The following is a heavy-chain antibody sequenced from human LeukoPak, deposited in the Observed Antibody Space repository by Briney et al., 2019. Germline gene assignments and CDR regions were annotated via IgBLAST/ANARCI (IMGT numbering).Heavy chain of an antibody. V-gene: IGHV4-34*01. CDR3: ARAVEDILTGYRFFDY. J-gene: IGHJ4*02. CDR2: INHSGST. Sequence: SEALSLTCAVYGGSFNGYYWSWIRQPPGKGLEWIGEINHSGSTKYNPSLKSRVTISVDTSKKQSPLRLSSVTAADTAVYYCARAVEDILTGYRFFDYWGQGTLVTVSS. CDR1: GGSFNGYY. D-gene: IGHD3-9*01.